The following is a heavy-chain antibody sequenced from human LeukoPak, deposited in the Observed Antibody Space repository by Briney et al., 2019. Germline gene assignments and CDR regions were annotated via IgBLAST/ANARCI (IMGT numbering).Heavy chain of an antibody. V-gene: IGHV4-38-2*02. CDR1: GYSISSGSY. CDR3: ARLLRYFDFRKRVEEAYYYYYMDV. J-gene: IGHJ6*03. Sequence: SETLSLTCTVSGYSISSGSYWGWIRQPPGKGLEWIGSIHHSGSTYYNPSLKSRVTISVDTSKNQFSLKLSSVTAADTAVYYCARLLRYFDFRKRVEEAYYYYYMDVWGKGTTVTISS. CDR2: IHHSGST. D-gene: IGHD3-9*01.